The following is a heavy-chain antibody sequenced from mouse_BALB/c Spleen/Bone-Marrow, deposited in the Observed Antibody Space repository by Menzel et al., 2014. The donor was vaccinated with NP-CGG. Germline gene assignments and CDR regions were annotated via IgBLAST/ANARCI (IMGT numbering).Heavy chain of an antibody. CDR2: ILPGSGRT. D-gene: IGHD2-1*01. V-gene: IGHV1-9*01. CDR1: GYTFSSYW. J-gene: IGHJ3*01. CDR3: TNTIGNAH. Sequence: VQLQQSGAGLMKPGASVKISCKATGYTFSSYWIEWVKQRPGHGLEWIGEILPGSGRTNYNEKFKGKATFTADTSSTTAYMQLSSLTSEDSAVYYCTNTIGNAHWGRGTLVTVSA.